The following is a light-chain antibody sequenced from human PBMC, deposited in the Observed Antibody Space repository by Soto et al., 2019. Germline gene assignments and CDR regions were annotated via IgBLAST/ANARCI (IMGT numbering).Light chain of an antibody. CDR1: QAISSW. V-gene: IGKV1-5*03. CDR3: QLYQIYSGT. J-gene: IGKJ1*01. CDR2: KAS. Sequence: SNSAATVSVSIGDRVTTTCRASQAISSWLAWYQQKPGKAPKLLIYKASTLKSGVPSRFSGSGSGTEFTLTINILQADDFATYYCQLYQIYSGTFGQGTNVDIK.